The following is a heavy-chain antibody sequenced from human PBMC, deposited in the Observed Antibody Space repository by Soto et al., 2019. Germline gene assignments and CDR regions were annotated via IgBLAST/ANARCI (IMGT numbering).Heavy chain of an antibody. CDR2: MNPNSGNT. CDR3: ARGGVFFFAAPTNPFDY. V-gene: IGHV1-8*01. CDR1: GYTFTSYD. Sequence: QVQLVQSGAEVKKPGASVKVSCKASGYTFTSYDINWVRQATGQGLEWMGWMNPNSGNTGYAQKFQGRVTMTRNTYISTAYMELSSLRSEETAVYYCARGGVFFFAAPTNPFDYWGQGTLVTVSS. D-gene: IGHD3-10*01. J-gene: IGHJ4*02.